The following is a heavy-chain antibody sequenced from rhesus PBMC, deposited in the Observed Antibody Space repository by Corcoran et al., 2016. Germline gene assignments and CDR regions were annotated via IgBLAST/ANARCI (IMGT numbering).Heavy chain of an antibody. CDR2: ISPYNGNK. J-gene: IGHJ4*01. Sequence: QVQLVQAGAEIKQPGASVKLSCKASGYTFTSYYMHWGRQAPGQGLEWIELISPYNGNKGNAQNFQSKVHITTDPSTSTGYMELSSLRSEDTAVYYCTRAASGTAPIDYWGQGVLVTVSS. V-gene: IGHV1-180*01. D-gene: IGHD1-14*01. CDR3: TRAASGTAPIDY. CDR1: GYTFTSYY.